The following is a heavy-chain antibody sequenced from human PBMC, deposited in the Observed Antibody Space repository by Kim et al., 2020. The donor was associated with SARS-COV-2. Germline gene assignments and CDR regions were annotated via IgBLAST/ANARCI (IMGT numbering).Heavy chain of an antibody. V-gene: IGHV4-34*01. CDR3: ARTYDSSGYINDAFDI. J-gene: IGHJ3*02. D-gene: IGHD3-22*01. Sequence: SETLSLTCAVYGGSFSGYYWSWIRQPPGKGLEWIGEINHSGSTNYNPSLKSRVTISVDTSKNQFSLKLSSVTAADTAVYYCARTYDSSGYINDAFDIWGQGTMVTVSS. CDR1: GGSFSGYY. CDR2: INHSGST.